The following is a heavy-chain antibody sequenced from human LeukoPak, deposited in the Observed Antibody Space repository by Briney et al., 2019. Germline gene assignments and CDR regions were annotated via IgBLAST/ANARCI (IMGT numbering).Heavy chain of an antibody. J-gene: IGHJ6*03. CDR1: GGSISSYY. CDR2: IYTSGST. V-gene: IGHV4-4*07. CDR3: ARDTEDIVVVPAATYTTNYYYYYMDV. D-gene: IGHD2-2*01. Sequence: PSETLSLTCTVSGGSISSYYWSWIRQPAGKGPEWIGRIYTSGSTNYNPSLKSRVTMSVDTSKNQFSLKLSSVTAADTAVYYCARDTEDIVVVPAATYTTNYYYYYMDVWGKGTTVTVSS.